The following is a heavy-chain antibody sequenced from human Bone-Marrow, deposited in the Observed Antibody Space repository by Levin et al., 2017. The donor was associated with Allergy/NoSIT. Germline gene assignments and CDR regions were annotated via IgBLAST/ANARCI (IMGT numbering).Heavy chain of an antibody. V-gene: IGHV3-48*02. D-gene: IGHD3-22*01. CDR1: GFTFRHYT. CDR2: ITSSGDST. CDR3: ARDPARGYYDSSGYSGDH. J-gene: IGHJ4*02. Sequence: PAGGSLRLSCAASGFTFRHYTMNWVRQAPGKGLEWVSCITSSGDSTYYADSVKGRFTISRDNAKNYLYLQLNRLRDEDTAMYYCARDPARGYYDSSGYSGDHWGQGTLVTVSS.